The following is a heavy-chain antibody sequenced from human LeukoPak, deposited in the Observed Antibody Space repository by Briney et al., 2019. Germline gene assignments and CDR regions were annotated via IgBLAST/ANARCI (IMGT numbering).Heavy chain of an antibody. CDR1: GFTVSSNY. J-gene: IGHJ4*02. CDR3: ASASYVWGRPD. CDR2: IYSGGST. V-gene: IGHV3-53*01. Sequence: GGSLRLSCAASGFTVSSNYMSWVRQAPGKGLEWVSVIYSGGSTYYADSVKGRFTISRDNSKNTLYLQMNSLRAEDTAVYYCASASYVWGRPDWGQGTLVTVSS. D-gene: IGHD3-16*01.